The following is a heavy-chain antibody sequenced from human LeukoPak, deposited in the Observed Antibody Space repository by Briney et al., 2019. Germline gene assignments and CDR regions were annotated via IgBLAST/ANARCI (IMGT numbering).Heavy chain of an antibody. CDR1: GFTFSIYS. V-gene: IGHV3-21*01. J-gene: IGHJ4*02. CDR3: ARDRGYFDN. Sequence: GGSLRLSCAASGFTFSIYSMNWVRQAPGKGLEWLSSITSSSNYIYYADSVKGRFTISRDNVQNSLYLQMNSLRAEDTAMYYCARDRGYFDNWGQGTLVTVSS. CDR2: ITSSSNYI.